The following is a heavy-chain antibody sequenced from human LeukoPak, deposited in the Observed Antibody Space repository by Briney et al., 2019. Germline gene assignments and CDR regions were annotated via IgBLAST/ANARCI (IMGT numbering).Heavy chain of an antibody. V-gene: IGHV3-53*01. CDR2: MYSSGST. D-gene: IGHD2-15*01. CDR1: GFSVRSNY. Sequence: GGSLRLSCAASGFSVRSNYMSGVRQSPRKGLEWVSIMYSSGSTDYADSVKGRFIISRDHSKNTLYLQMNSLRAEDTAVYYCARDRYCSGGSRYGDAFDLWGQGTMVTVSS. CDR3: ARDRYCSGGSRYGDAFDL. J-gene: IGHJ3*01.